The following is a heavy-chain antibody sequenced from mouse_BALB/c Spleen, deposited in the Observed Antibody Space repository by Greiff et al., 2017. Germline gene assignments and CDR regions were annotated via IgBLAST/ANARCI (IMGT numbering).Heavy chain of an antibody. J-gene: IGHJ4*01. D-gene: IGHD1-2*01. CDR1: GFTFSSFG. V-gene: IGHV5-17*02. CDR2: ISSGSSTI. CDR3: AREAYGYGAMDY. Sequence: DVMLVESGGGLVQPGGSRKLSCAASGFTFSSFGMHWVRQAPEKGLEWVAYISSGSSTIYYADTVKGRFTISRDNPKNTLFLQMTSLRSEDTAMYYCAREAYGYGAMDYWGQGTSVTVSS.